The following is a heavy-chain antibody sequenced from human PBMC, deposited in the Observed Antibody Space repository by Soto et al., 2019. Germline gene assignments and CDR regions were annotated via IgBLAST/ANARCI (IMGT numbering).Heavy chain of an antibody. J-gene: IGHJ4*02. D-gene: IGHD3-3*01. Sequence: ASVKVSCKASGYTFTTYAMHWVRQAPGQRLEWMGWINADNGNTKYSQKFQGRVTITRDTSASTAYMELSSLRSEDTAVYYCARDIFGLLIVGVSGFCGQGTLVTVSS. CDR2: INADNGNT. V-gene: IGHV1-3*01. CDR3: ARDIFGLLIVGVSGF. CDR1: GYTFTTYA.